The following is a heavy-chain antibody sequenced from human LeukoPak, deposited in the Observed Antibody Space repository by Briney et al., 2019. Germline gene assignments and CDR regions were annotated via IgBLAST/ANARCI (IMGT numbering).Heavy chain of an antibody. D-gene: IGHD4-17*01. J-gene: IGHJ4*02. CDR2: INHSGST. Sequence: PSETLSLTCAVYGGSFSGYYWSWIRQPPGKGLEWIGEINHSGSTNYNPSLKSRVTISVDTSKNQFSLKLSSVTAADTAVYYCARAPRYGDGWGQGTLVTVSS. V-gene: IGHV4-34*01. CDR1: GGSFSGYY. CDR3: ARAPRYGDG.